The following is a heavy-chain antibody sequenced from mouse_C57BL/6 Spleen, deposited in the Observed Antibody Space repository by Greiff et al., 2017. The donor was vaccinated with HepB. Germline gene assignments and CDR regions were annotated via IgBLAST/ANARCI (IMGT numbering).Heavy chain of an antibody. J-gene: IGHJ4*01. CDR2: IYPGSGNT. CDR1: GYSFTSYY. V-gene: IGHV1-66*01. D-gene: IGHD2-1*01. Sequence: QVQLQQSGPELVKPGASVKISCKASGYSFTSYYIHWVKQRPGQGLEWIGWIYPGSGNTKYNEKFKGKATLTADTSSSTAYMQLSSLTSEDSAVYYCARGLLPSMDYWGQGTSVTVSS. CDR3: ARGLLPSMDY.